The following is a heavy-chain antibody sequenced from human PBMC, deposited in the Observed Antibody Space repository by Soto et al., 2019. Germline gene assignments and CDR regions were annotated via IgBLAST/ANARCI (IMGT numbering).Heavy chain of an antibody. Sequence: SETLSLTCIVSGGPISDFYWSWIRQPPGKGLEYIGYIFYSGSANYNPSLKSRVTISVDTSKNHFSLKLRSVTATDTAVFYCARDTGPYYDSSGYGSFDYWGQGTLVTVSS. CDR3: ARDTGPYYDSSGYGSFDY. CDR1: GGPISDFY. D-gene: IGHD3-22*01. V-gene: IGHV4-59*01. J-gene: IGHJ4*02. CDR2: IFYSGSA.